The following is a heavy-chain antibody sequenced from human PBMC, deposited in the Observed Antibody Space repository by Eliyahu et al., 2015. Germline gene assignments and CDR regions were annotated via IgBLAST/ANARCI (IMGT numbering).Heavy chain of an antibody. V-gene: IGHV3-48*02. D-gene: IGHD1-26*01. CDR2: ISSSSSTI. Sequence: EVQLVESGGGLVQPGGSLRLXCAASGFTFXSYSMNWVRQAPGKGLEWVSYISSSSSTIYYADSVKGRFTISRDNAKNSLYLQMNSLRDEDTAVYYCARIRRIVGATYEFDYWGQGTLVTVSS. J-gene: IGHJ4*02. CDR3: ARIRRIVGATYEFDY. CDR1: GFTFXSYS.